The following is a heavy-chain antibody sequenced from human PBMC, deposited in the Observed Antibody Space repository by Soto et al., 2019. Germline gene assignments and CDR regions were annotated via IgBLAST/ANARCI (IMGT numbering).Heavy chain of an antibody. CDR2: INPSGGST. J-gene: IGHJ4*02. CDR3: ARTPGEVVAADPTFDY. D-gene: IGHD2-15*01. Sequence: GASVKVSCKASGYTFTSYYMHWVRQAPGQGLEWMGIINPSGGSTSYAQKFQGRVTMTRDTSTSTVYMELSSLRSEDTAVHYCARTPGEVVAADPTFDYWGQGTLVTVSS. CDR1: GYTFTSYY. V-gene: IGHV1-46*03.